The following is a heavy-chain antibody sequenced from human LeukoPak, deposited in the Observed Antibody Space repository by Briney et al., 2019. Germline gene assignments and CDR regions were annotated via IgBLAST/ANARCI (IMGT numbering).Heavy chain of an antibody. CDR3: ARPVLRFLEWFDAFDI. J-gene: IGHJ3*02. D-gene: IGHD3-3*01. Sequence: SETLSLTCAVYGGSFSGYYWSWIRQPPGKGLEWIGEINHSGSTNYNPSLKSRVTISVDTSKNQFSLKLSSVTAADTAVYYCARPVLRFLEWFDAFDIWGQGTRVTVSS. V-gene: IGHV4-34*01. CDR2: INHSGST. CDR1: GGSFSGYY.